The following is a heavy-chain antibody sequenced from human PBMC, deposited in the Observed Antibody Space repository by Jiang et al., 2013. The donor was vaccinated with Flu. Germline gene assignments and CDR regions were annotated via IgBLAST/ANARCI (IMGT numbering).Heavy chain of an antibody. V-gene: IGHV4-59*01. J-gene: IGHJ4*02. CDR3: ARLSTFASSSWTFDY. CDR2: AYSTGST. CDR1: GGSISGYY. Sequence: GPGLVKPSETLSLTCTVSGGSISGYYWSWIRQPPGKGLEWIGFAYSTGSTNYNPSLKSRVTISVDTSKNQFSLHLTSVTAADTAVYYCARLSTFASSSWTFDYWGQGTLVTVSS. D-gene: IGHD6-13*01.